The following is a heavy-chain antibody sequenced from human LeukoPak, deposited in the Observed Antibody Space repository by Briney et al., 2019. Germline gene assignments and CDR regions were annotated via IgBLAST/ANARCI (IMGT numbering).Heavy chain of an antibody. V-gene: IGHV3-21*01. CDR3: ARTTGGVRGVIRTYYFDY. Sequence: KPGGSLRLSCAASGFTFSSYSMNWVRQAPGKGLEWVSSISSSSSYIYYADSVKGRFTISRDNAKNSLYLQMNSLRAEDTAVYYCARTTGGVRGVIRTYYFDYWGQGTLVTVSS. J-gene: IGHJ4*02. CDR2: ISSSSSYI. CDR1: GFTFSSYS. D-gene: IGHD3-10*01.